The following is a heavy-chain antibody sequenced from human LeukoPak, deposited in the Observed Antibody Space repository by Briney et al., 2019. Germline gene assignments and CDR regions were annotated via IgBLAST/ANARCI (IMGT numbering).Heavy chain of an antibody. J-gene: IGHJ5*02. CDR2: MNPNSGNT. Sequence: GASVKVSCKASGGTFSSYTISWVRQATGQGLEWMGWMNPNSGNTGYAQKFQGRVTITRNTSISTAYMELSSLRSEDTAVYYCARGYCSSTSCYLGQNWFDPWGQGTLVTVSS. V-gene: IGHV1-8*03. CDR1: GGTFSSYT. CDR3: ARGYCSSTSCYLGQNWFDP. D-gene: IGHD2-2*01.